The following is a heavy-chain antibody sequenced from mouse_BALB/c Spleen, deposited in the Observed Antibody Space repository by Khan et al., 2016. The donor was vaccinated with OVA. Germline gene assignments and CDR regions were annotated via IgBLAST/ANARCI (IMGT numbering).Heavy chain of an antibody. CDR1: GYTFTSYW. CDR2: INPSTGYT. Sequence: QMQLEESGAELAKPGASVKMSCKASGYTFTSYWMHWVKQRPGQGLEWIGYINPSTGYTEYNQRFKDKATLTADKSSSTAYMQLSILTSEESAVYYCANHGSSSAWLTYWGQGTLVTVSA. J-gene: IGHJ3*01. V-gene: IGHV1-7*01. CDR3: ANHGSSSAWLTY. D-gene: IGHD1-1*01.